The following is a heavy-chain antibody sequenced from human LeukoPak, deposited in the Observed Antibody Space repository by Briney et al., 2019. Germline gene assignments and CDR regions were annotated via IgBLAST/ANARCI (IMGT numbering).Heavy chain of an antibody. J-gene: IGHJ2*01. Sequence: SETLSLTCTVSGGSISSGDYYWSWIRQPPGKGLEWIGYIYYSGSTYYNPSLKSRVTISVDTSKNQFSLKLSSVTAADTAVYYCARDISRGIAAAGTNLWGRGTLVTVSS. CDR2: IYYSGST. D-gene: IGHD6-13*01. V-gene: IGHV4-30-4*01. CDR1: GGSISSGDYY. CDR3: ARDISRGIAAAGTNL.